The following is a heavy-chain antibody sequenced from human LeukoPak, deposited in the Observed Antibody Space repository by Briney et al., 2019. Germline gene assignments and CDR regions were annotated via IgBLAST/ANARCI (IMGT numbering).Heavy chain of an antibody. CDR1: GGSVSSTSYY. CDR2: IHYSGST. CDR3: ARDGGYCSGGSCYSIASY. D-gene: IGHD2-15*01. V-gene: IGHV4-39*07. Sequence: SETLSLTCTVSGGSVSSTSYYWGWIRQPPGKGLEWIGSIHYSGSTNYNPSLKSRVTISVDTSKNQFSLKLSSVTAADTAVYYCARDGGYCSGGSCYSIASYWGQGTLVTVSS. J-gene: IGHJ4*02.